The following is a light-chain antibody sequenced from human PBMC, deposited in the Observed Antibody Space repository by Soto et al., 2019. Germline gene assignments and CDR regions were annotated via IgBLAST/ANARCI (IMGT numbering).Light chain of an antibody. CDR2: GAS. CDR1: QSVSSSY. J-gene: IGKJ1*01. CDR3: QQYGSSPQT. V-gene: IGKV3-20*01. Sequence: ILLMQSPGTLSLSPGEKATLSCRASQSVSSSYLAWYQQKPGQAPRLLIYGASSRATGIPDRFSGSGSGTDFTLTISRLEPEDFAVYYCQQYGSSPQTFGQGTKVDIK.